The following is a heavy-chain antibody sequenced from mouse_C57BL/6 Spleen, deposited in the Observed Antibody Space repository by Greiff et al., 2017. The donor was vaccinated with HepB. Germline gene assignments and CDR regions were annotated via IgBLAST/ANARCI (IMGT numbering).Heavy chain of an antibody. CDR1: GFTFSDYG. Sequence: EVKLMESGGGLVKPGGSLKLSCAASGFTFSDYGMHWVRQAPEKGLEWVAYISSGSSTIYYAVTVKGRFTISRDNAKNTLFRQMTSLRSEDTAMYYCARTAQAYFYYYAMDYWGQGTSVTGSA. CDR2: ISSGSSTI. V-gene: IGHV5-17*01. J-gene: IGHJ4*01. CDR3: ARTAQAYFYYYAMDY. D-gene: IGHD3-2*02.